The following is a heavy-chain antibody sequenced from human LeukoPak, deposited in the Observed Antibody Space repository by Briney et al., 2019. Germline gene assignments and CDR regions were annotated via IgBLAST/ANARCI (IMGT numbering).Heavy chain of an antibody. D-gene: IGHD3-10*01. J-gene: IGHJ4*02. V-gene: IGHV3-7*01. Sequence: DPPKGRVTVSRDNARNSLFLQMTSLRAEDTAVYYCARGYLGCGESGFDYWGQGTQVIVSS. CDR3: ARGYLGCGESGFDY.